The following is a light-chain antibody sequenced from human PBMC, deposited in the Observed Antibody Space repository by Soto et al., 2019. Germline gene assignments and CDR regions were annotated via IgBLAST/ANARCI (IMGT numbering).Light chain of an antibody. CDR1: SSDVGGYNY. V-gene: IGLV2-14*01. Sequence: ALTQPASVSGSPGQSITISCTGTSSDVGGYNYVSWYQQHPGKAPKLMIYEVSNRPSGVSNRFSGSKSGNTASLTISGRQAEDEADYYCRSYTSSSTVVFGGGTKLTVL. CDR2: EVS. CDR3: RSYTSSSTVV. J-gene: IGLJ2*01.